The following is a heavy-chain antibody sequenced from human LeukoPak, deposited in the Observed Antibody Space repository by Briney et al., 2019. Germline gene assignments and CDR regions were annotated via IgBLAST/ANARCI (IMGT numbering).Heavy chain of an antibody. J-gene: IGHJ4*02. CDR3: TTAGLAVAADFDY. Sequence: GGSLRLSCAASGSTFSNAWMSWVRQAPGKGLEWVGRIKSKTDGGTTDYAAPVKGRFTISRDDSKNTLYLQMNSLKTEDTAVYYCTTAGLAVAADFDYWGQGTLVTVSS. CDR2: IKSKTDGGTT. V-gene: IGHV3-15*01. D-gene: IGHD6-19*01. CDR1: GSTFSNAW.